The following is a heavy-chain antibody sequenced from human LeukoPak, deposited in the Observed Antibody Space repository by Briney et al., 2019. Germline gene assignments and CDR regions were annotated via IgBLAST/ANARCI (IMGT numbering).Heavy chain of an antibody. CDR1: GFTFSTYA. V-gene: IGHV3-23*01. Sequence: GGSLRLSCAASGFTFSTYATSWVRQAPGKGLEWVSHFGGSGGSIYYADSVKGRFTISRDNSKNTLYLQTNSLRAEDTAVYYCAKSDCGGDCHLLDYWGQGTLVTVSS. CDR3: AKSDCGGDCHLLDY. CDR2: FGGSGGSI. J-gene: IGHJ4*02. D-gene: IGHD2-21*02.